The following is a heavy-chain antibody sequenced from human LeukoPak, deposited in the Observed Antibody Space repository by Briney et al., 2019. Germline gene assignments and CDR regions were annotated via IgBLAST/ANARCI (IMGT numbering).Heavy chain of an antibody. J-gene: IGHJ4*02. CDR3: ASGVVPAALFDY. Sequence: GASVKVSCKASGYTFTSYYMHWVRQAPGQGLEWMGIINPSGGSTSYAQEFQGRVTMTRDTSTSTVYMELSSLRSEDTAVYYCASGVVPAALFDYWGQGTLVTVSS. CDR2: INPSGGST. CDR1: GYTFTSYY. V-gene: IGHV1-46*01. D-gene: IGHD2-2*01.